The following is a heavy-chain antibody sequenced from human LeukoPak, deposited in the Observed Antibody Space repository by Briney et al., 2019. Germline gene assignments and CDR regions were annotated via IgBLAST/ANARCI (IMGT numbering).Heavy chain of an antibody. CDR3: ARDSAGNDY. CDR2: IKQDGSEK. Sequence: EGSLRLSCAASGFTFSTYWMSWVREAPGKGLEWVANIKQDGSEKYYVDSVKGRFTISRDNAKNSLYLQMNSLRAEDTAMYYCARDSAGNDYWGQGTLVTVSS. V-gene: IGHV3-7*01. CDR1: GFTFSTYW. D-gene: IGHD6-13*01. J-gene: IGHJ4*02.